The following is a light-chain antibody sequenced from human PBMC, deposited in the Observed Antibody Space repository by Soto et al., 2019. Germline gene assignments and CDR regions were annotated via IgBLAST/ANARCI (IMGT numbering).Light chain of an antibody. CDR1: QSVSSSY. CDR3: QQYVSPPLT. V-gene: IGKV3-20*01. Sequence: EIVLKQSPGTLSLSPGERATLSCRASQSVSSSYLAWYQQKPGQAPRLLIYGASSRATGIPDRFSGSGSGTDFTLTISRLEPEDVVVYYCQQYVSPPLTFVGGTKGEIK. CDR2: GAS. J-gene: IGKJ4*01.